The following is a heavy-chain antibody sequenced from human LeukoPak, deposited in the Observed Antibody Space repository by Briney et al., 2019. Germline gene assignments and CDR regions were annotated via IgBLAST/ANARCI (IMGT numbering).Heavy chain of an antibody. J-gene: IGHJ5*02. Sequence: PSETLSLTCTVSGGSISSYYWSWIRQPPGKGLEWIGYIYYSGSTSYNPSLKSRVTISVDTSKNQFSLKLSSVTAADTAVYYCAAEAGRFDPWGQGTLVTVSS. V-gene: IGHV4-59*01. CDR1: GGSISSYY. CDR3: AAEAGRFDP. CDR2: IYYSGST.